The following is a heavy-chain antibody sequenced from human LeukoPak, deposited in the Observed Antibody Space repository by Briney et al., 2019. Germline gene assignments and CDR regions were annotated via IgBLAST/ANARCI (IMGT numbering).Heavy chain of an antibody. CDR3: ARDWDAMNNCFDP. V-gene: IGHV1-18*01. CDR1: VYTYTNHG. D-gene: IGHD1-26*01. Sequence: GASVKVSCKGSVYTYTNHGISWVRQPPSKGLEWMGWISTNSDITTYAQTLQGRFTMPTDTATTTAYMELNNLTFDDTAVYYCARDWDAMNNCFDPWGQGTPVTVSS. J-gene: IGHJ5*02. CDR2: ISTNSDIT.